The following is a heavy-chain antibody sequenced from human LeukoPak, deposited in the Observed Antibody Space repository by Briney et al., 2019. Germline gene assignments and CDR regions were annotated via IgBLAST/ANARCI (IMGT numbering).Heavy chain of an antibody. Sequence: GGSLRLSCAASGFTVSSNYMSWVRQAPGKGLECGSVIYSGGSTYYADSVKGRFTISRDNSKNRLYLQMNSLRAEDTAVYYWARGGNDDILTGYYDPSGYWGQGTLVTVSS. D-gene: IGHD3-9*01. CDR2: IYSGGST. CDR1: GFTVSSNY. V-gene: IGHV3-53*01. J-gene: IGHJ4*02. CDR3: ARGGNDDILTGYYDPSGY.